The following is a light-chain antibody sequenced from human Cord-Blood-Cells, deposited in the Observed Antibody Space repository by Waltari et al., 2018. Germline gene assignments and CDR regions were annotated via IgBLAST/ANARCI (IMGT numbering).Light chain of an antibody. J-gene: IGLJ3*02. CDR1: RSEGRRHNL. CDR3: SSYAGSSTWV. V-gene: IGLV2-23*01. Sequence: QSALTQPASVSRSPGQPITNCCPGTRSEGRRHNLVSWYQQHPGQATKLMISEGSKRHSGVSNRFSGSKSGNSASLTISGLQAEDEADYYCSSYAGSSTWVFGGGTKLTVL. CDR2: EGS.